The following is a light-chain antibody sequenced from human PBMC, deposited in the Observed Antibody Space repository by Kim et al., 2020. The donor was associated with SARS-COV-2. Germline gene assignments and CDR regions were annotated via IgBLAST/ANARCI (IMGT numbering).Light chain of an antibody. CDR3: QHYDNLHMCT. Sequence: DIQMTQSPSSLSASVGDRVTITCQASQDIRYYLNWYHQKPGKAPKLLIYDASKLQRGVPSRFSGGGSGTHFNLTITSLQPEDIATYYCQHYDNLHMCTFGQGTKLEI. CDR1: QDIRYY. V-gene: IGKV1-33*01. CDR2: DAS. J-gene: IGKJ2*02.